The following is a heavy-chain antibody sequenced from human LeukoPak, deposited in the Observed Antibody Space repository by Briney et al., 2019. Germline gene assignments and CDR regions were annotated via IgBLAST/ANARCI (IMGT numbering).Heavy chain of an antibody. CDR3: ARDSIVRGNIGNDMDV. Sequence: GGSLRLFCAVSGFTFSDYYMSWIRQAPGKGLECVSYISSSGSTIYYADSVKGRSTISRDNAKNSLYLTMNSLRAEHTAVYYCARDSIVRGNIGNDMDVWGKGTTVTVSS. CDR1: GFTFSDYY. D-gene: IGHD2-8*01. V-gene: IGHV3-11*01. CDR2: ISSSGSTI. J-gene: IGHJ6*03.